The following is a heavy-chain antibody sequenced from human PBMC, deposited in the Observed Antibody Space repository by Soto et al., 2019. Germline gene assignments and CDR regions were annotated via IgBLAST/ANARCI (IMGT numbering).Heavy chain of an antibody. V-gene: IGHV3-30-3*01. D-gene: IGHD3-10*01. CDR2: ISYDGSNK. Sequence: QVQLVESGGGVVQPGRSLRLSCAASGFTFSSYAMHWVRQAPGKGLEWVAVISYDGSNKYYADSVKGRFTISIDNSKNTLYLQMNSLRAEDTAVYYCARDRGKNDYGMDVWGQGTTVTVSS. J-gene: IGHJ6*02. CDR3: ARDRGKNDYGMDV. CDR1: GFTFSSYA.